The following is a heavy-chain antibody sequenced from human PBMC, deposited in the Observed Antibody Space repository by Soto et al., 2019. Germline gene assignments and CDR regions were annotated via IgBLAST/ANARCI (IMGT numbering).Heavy chain of an antibody. CDR3: VRGGYVHAFDX. CDR1: GGSISYYY. Sequence: SETLSLTCTVSGGSISYYYWGWIRQPPGKGLEWIGSIYYSGNTHYNQSLKSRVNISVDTSMNQFSLNLDSVTAVDSAVYYCVRGGYVHAFDXWGQGALVTVSX. V-gene: IGHV4-59*01. D-gene: IGHD5-12*01. CDR2: IYYSGNT. J-gene: IGHJ4*02.